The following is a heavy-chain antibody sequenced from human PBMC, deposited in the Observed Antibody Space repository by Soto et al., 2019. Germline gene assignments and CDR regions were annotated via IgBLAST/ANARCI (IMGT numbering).Heavy chain of an antibody. CDR1: GFTFSSYA. J-gene: IGHJ6*02. Sequence: VGSLRLSCAASGFTFSSYAMSWVRQAPGKGLEWVSAISGSGGSTYYADSVKGRFTISRDNSKNTLYLQMNSLRAEDTAVYYCAKDPGRYDFWSGHYYYGVDVWGQGPRSPSP. V-gene: IGHV3-23*01. CDR2: ISGSGGST. D-gene: IGHD3-3*01. CDR3: AKDPGRYDFWSGHYYYGVDV.